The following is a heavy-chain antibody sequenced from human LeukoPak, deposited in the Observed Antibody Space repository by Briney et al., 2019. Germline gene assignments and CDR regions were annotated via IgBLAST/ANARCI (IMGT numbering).Heavy chain of an antibody. CDR3: ARDPDY. Sequence: SQTLSLTCTVSGGSISSGSYYWSWIRQPAGKGLEWIGRIYTSGSTNYNPSLKSRVTISVDTSKNQFSLKLSSVTAADTAVYYCARDPDYWGQGTLVTVS. CDR1: GGSISSGSYY. J-gene: IGHJ4*02. V-gene: IGHV4-61*02. CDR2: IYTSGST.